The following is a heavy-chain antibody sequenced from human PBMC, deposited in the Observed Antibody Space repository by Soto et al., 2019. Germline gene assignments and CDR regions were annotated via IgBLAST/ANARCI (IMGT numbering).Heavy chain of an antibody. V-gene: IGHV3-53*04. CDR1: GFTVSSNY. D-gene: IGHD2-21*01. Sequence: GGSLRLSCAASGFTVSSNYMSWVRQAPGKGLEWVSVIYSGGITYYADSVKGRFTISRHNSKNTLYLQMNSLRAEDTAVYYCASTRRGGDCYSCAFDIWGQGTMVTVSS. J-gene: IGHJ3*02. CDR3: ASTRRGGDCYSCAFDI. CDR2: IYSGGIT.